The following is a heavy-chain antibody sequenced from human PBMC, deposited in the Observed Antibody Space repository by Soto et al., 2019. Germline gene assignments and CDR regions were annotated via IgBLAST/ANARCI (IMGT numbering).Heavy chain of an antibody. D-gene: IGHD3-22*01. J-gene: IGHJ4*02. Sequence: PSETLSLTCTVSGGSISRSNYYWDWIRQPPGKGLEWIGTTYYNGNAYYNPSLKSRVTMSVDTSKNQFSLKLISVTAADTAVYYCARHFVAVVIKGWGYWGQGTLVTVSS. CDR3: ARHFVAVVIKGWGY. CDR1: GGSISRSNYY. CDR2: TYYNGNA. V-gene: IGHV4-39*01.